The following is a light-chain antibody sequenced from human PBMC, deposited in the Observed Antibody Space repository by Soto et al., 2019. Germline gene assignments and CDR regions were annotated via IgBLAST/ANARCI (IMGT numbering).Light chain of an antibody. CDR1: QSVSSN. Sequence: EVVMTQSPAALSVSPGERATLSCRASQSVSSNLAWYQQQPGQAPRLLIYGASTRATGIPARFSGRGFGTEFTLTISSLQSEDLGVYYCQQYSHWPLTFGGGTKVEIK. CDR2: GAS. V-gene: IGKV3-15*01. J-gene: IGKJ4*01. CDR3: QQYSHWPLT.